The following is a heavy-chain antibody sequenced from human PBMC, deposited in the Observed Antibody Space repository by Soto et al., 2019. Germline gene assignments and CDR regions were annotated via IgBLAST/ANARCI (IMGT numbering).Heavy chain of an antibody. Sequence: GGSLRLSCAASVFTFSSYGMNWVRQAPGKGLEWVSSISSSSSYIYYADSVKGRFTVSRDNAKNSLYLQMNSLRAEDTAVYYCARDLTAAGTFYFQHWGQGTLVTVSS. CDR2: ISSSSSYI. D-gene: IGHD6-13*01. J-gene: IGHJ1*01. V-gene: IGHV3-21*01. CDR1: VFTFSSYG. CDR3: ARDLTAAGTFYFQH.